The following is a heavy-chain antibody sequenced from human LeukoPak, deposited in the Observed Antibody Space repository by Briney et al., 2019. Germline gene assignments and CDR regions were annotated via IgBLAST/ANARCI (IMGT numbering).Heavy chain of an antibody. CDR2: IYYSGST. CDR3: ARGLALTVFQH. D-gene: IGHD7-27*01. Sequence: PSETLSLTCTVSGGSISSGGYYWSWIRQPPGKGLEWIGYIYYSGSTNYNPSLKSRVTIPVDTSKNQFSLKLSSVTAADTAVYYCARGLALTVFQHWGQGTLVTVSS. J-gene: IGHJ1*01. CDR1: GGSISSGGYY. V-gene: IGHV4-61*08.